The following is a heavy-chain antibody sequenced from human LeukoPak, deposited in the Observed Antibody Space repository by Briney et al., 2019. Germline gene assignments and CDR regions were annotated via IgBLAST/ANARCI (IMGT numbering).Heavy chain of an antibody. CDR1: GFTFSSYA. V-gene: IGHV3-30*04. J-gene: IGHJ4*02. D-gene: IGHD4-11*01. CDR3: ARGTTKKNYSDFILDY. CDR2: ISYDGSNK. Sequence: GRSLRLSCAASGFTFSSYASHWVRQAPGKGLEWVAVISYDGSNKYYADSVKGRFTISRDNSKNTLYLQMNSLRAEDTAVYYCARGTTKKNYSDFILDYWGQGTLVTVSS.